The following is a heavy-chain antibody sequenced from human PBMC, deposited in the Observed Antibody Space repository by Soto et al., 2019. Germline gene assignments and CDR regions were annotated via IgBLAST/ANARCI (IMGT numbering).Heavy chain of an antibody. CDR2: IIHIFETA. CDR1: GGTLTSYA. Sequence: QVHLVQSGAEVKEPGSSVKISCKTSGGTLTSYAINWVRQAPGQGLEWMGGIIHIFETANSPQRFQDRVTNTADESTNTAYMELSSLGYEDMAVYYCARLRAEWKQNVKSGHWFDPWGQGTLVTVSS. D-gene: IGHD3-3*01. J-gene: IGHJ5*02. CDR3: ARLRAEWKQNVKSGHWFDP. V-gene: IGHV1-69*12.